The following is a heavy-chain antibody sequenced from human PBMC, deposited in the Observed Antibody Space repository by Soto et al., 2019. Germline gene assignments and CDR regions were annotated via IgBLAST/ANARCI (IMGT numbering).Heavy chain of an antibody. CDR1: GGTFSSYA. D-gene: IGHD2-2*01. CDR3: ARGEFDIVVVPAAIGYYYYGMDV. V-gene: IGHV1-69*13. Sequence: VASVKVSCKXSGGTFSSYAISWVRQAPGQGLEWMGGIIPIFGTANYAQKFQGRVTITADESTSTAYMELSSLRSEDTAVYYCARGEFDIVVVPAAIGYYYYGMDVWGQGTTVTVSS. J-gene: IGHJ6*02. CDR2: IIPIFGTA.